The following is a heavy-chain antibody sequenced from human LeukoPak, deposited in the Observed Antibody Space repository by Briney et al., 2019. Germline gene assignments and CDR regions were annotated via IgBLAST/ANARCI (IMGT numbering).Heavy chain of an antibody. V-gene: IGHV3-21*01. CDR1: GFTFSSYS. D-gene: IGHD6-6*01. Sequence: GGSLRLSCAASGFTFSSYSMNWVRQAPGKGLEWVSSISSSSSYIYYADSVKGRFTISRDNAKNSLYLQMNSLRAEDTAVYYCARGMGIAARPRGMDVWGQGTTVTVSS. CDR2: ISSSSSYI. J-gene: IGHJ6*02. CDR3: ARGMGIAARPRGMDV.